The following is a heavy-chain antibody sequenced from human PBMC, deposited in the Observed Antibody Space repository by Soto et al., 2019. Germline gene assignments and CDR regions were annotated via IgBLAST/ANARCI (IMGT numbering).Heavy chain of an antibody. Sequence: ASVKVSCKVSGYTLTELSMHWVRQAPGKGLEWMGGFDPEDGETNYAQKFQGRVTMTEDTSTDTAYMELSSLRSEDTAVYYCATWGSYDFWSGYYYYYGMDVWGQGTTVTVSS. CDR2: FDPEDGET. CDR3: ATWGSYDFWSGYYYYYGMDV. D-gene: IGHD3-3*01. V-gene: IGHV1-24*01. J-gene: IGHJ6*02. CDR1: GYTLTELS.